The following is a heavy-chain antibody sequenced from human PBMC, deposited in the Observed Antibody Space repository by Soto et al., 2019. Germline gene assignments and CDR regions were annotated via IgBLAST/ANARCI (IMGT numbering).Heavy chain of an antibody. Sequence: ASVKVSCKASGGTFSSYTISWVRQAPGQGLEWMGRIIPILGIANYAQKFQGRVTITADKSTSTAYMELSSLRSEDTAVYYCAREWGGRIAVAGPHDAFDIWGQGTMVTVSS. CDR1: GGTFSSYT. V-gene: IGHV1-69*04. D-gene: IGHD6-19*01. CDR3: AREWGGRIAVAGPHDAFDI. J-gene: IGHJ3*02. CDR2: IIPILGIA.